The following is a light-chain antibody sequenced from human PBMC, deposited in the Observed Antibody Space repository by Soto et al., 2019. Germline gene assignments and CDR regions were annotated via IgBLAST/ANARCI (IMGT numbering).Light chain of an antibody. CDR3: QQYYNWPAYT. J-gene: IGKJ2*01. V-gene: IGKV3-15*01. CDR2: GAS. CDR1: ETVRTN. Sequence: IVMTQSPVTLSVSPGERVTLSCRASETVRTNLAWFQQKPGQTPRLLIFGASTRATGIPTRFTGSGSETDFTPTIDSPQSDDLAVSYCQQYYNWPAYTFGQGTKLEI.